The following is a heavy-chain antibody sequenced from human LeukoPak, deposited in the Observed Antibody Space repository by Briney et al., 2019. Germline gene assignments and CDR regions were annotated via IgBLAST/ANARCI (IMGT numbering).Heavy chain of an antibody. D-gene: IGHD2-15*01. CDR2: MNPNSGNT. CDR3: AVAATPNYYYYYYMDV. CDR1: GYTFTSYD. Sequence: GAPVKVSCKASGYTFTSYDINWVRQATGQGLEWMGWMNPNSGNTGYAQKFQGRVTMTRNTSISTAYMELSSLRSEDTAVYYCAVAATPNYYYYYYMDVWGKGTTVTVSS. V-gene: IGHV1-8*01. J-gene: IGHJ6*03.